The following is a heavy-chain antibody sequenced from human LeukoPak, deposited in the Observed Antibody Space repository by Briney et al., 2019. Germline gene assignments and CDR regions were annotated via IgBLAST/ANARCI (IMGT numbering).Heavy chain of an antibody. CDR1: GGSISSSSYY. V-gene: IGHV4-39*07. Sequence: SETLSLTCTVSGGSISSSSYYWGWIRQPPGKGLEWIGSIYYSGSTYYNPSLKSRVTISVDTSKNQFSLKLSSVTAADTAVYYCARVVVTNLDAFDIWGQGTMVTVSS. CDR2: IYYSGST. J-gene: IGHJ3*02. CDR3: ARVVVTNLDAFDI. D-gene: IGHD2-15*01.